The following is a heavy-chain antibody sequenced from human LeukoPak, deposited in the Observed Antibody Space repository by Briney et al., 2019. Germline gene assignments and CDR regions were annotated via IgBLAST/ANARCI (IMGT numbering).Heavy chain of an antibody. V-gene: IGHV3-9*01. CDR3: AKGRGYSYGYLADY. D-gene: IGHD5-18*01. CDR1: GFTFDDYA. J-gene: IGHJ4*02. Sequence: PGRSLRLSCAASGFTFDDYAMHWVRQAPGKGLEWVSSISWSSGNIGYADSVKGRFTISRDNAKNSLYLQMNSLRAEDTALYYCAKGRGYSYGYLADYWGQGTLVTVSS. CDR2: ISWSSGNI.